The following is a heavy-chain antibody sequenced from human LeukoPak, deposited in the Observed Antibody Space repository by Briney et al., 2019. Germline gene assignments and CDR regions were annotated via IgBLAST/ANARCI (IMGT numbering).Heavy chain of an antibody. CDR3: ARRGYCSGSGCYAY. Sequence: GESLRISCKGSGYSFTSYWISWVRQMPGKGLEWMGIIDPSDSYTNYSPSFQGHVTISVDKSTGTAYLQWNSLKASDTAMYYCARRGYCSGSGCYAYWGQGTLATVSS. CDR1: GYSFTSYW. J-gene: IGHJ4*02. V-gene: IGHV5-10-1*01. D-gene: IGHD2-15*01. CDR2: IDPSDSYT.